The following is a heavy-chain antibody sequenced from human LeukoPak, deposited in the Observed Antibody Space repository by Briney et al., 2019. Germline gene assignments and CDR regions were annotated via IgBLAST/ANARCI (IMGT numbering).Heavy chain of an antibody. CDR2: ITSTSSYI. CDR3: VRRGPNNSGLYY. J-gene: IGHJ4*02. D-gene: IGHD5-12*01. V-gene: IGHV3-21*01. Sequence: PGGSLRLSCAASGFTFSSYSFNWVRQAPGKGLEWVASITSTSSYIYYADSVQGRFAVSRDNAKNLLYLQMNSLRAEDTAVFYCVRRGPNNSGLYYWCQGTLVTVSS. CDR1: GFTFSSYS.